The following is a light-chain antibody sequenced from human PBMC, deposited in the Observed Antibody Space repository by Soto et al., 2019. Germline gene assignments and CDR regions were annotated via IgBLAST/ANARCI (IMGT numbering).Light chain of an antibody. J-gene: IGLJ1*01. CDR2: DVS. V-gene: IGLV2-14*01. CDR3: SSYTSGGNYV. Sequence: VLTQPASVSGSPGQSVAISCTGTSSDVAAYNFVSWYQQHPGKAPKLMVFDVSNRPSGVSDRFSGSKSGNTASLTISGLQAEDEADYYCSSYTSGGNYVFGTGTKVTVL. CDR1: SSDVAAYNF.